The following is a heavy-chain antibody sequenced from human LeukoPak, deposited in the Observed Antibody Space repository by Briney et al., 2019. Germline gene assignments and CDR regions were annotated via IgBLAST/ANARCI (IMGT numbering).Heavy chain of an antibody. CDR3: ARYFLEWDKNWFDP. D-gene: IGHD3-3*01. J-gene: IGHJ5*02. V-gene: IGHV4-59*01. CDR1: VGSLCCYY. CDR2: IYYSGTT. Sequence: SEALLLGCCVHVGSLCCYYWSWIRQPTGKVQEMIEYIYYSGTTNYNPSIKSRVTISVDTSKNQFSLKLRSVTAADKAVYYCARYFLEWDKNWFDPWGQGTLVTVSP.